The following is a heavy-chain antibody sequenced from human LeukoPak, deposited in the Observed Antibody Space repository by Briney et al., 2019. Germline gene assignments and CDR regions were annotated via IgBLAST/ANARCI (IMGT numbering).Heavy chain of an antibody. CDR3: ARDQDPGAFDI. Sequence: ASVKVSCKASSYTLTNYGISWVRQAPGQGLEWMGWISAYNGNTDYAQNLQGRVTMTTDTSTNTAYMELRSLRSDDTAVYYCARDQDPGAFDIWGQGTMVTVSS. CDR2: ISAYNGNT. V-gene: IGHV1-18*01. CDR1: SYTLTNYG. J-gene: IGHJ3*02.